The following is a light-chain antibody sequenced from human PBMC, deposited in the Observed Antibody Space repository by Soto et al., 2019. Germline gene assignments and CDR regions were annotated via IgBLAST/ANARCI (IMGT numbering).Light chain of an antibody. J-gene: IGKJ5*01. Sequence: EIVLTQSPATLSLSPGDGATLSCRASQSVSNYLAWYQQKPGQAPRLLIYDASNRATGIPARFSGSGSGTDFTLTISSLEPKDFAVYYCQQYNNWPPITFGQGTRLEIK. CDR3: QQYNNWPPIT. V-gene: IGKV3-11*01. CDR1: QSVSNY. CDR2: DAS.